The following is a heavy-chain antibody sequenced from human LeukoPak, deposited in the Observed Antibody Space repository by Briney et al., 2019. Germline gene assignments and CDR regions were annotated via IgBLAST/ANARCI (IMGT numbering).Heavy chain of an antibody. CDR2: ISSSSSYM. D-gene: IGHD5-12*01. CDR1: GFTFSSYS. J-gene: IGHJ4*02. CDR3: ARVGYSGYDLTFDY. Sequence: PGGFLRLSCAASGFTFSSYSMNWVRQAPGKGLEWVSSISSSSSYMYYADSVKGRFTISRDNAKNSLYLQMNSLRAEDTAVYYCARVGYSGYDLTFDYWGQGTLVTVSS. V-gene: IGHV3-21*01.